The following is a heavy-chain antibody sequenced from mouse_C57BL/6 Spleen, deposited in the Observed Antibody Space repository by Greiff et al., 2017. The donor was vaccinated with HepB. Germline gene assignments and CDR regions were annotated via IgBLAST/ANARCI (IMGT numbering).Heavy chain of an antibody. D-gene: IGHD1-1*01. V-gene: IGHV14-4*01. CDR3: TTDYYGSSYGWCAY. CDR1: GFNIKDDY. J-gene: IGHJ3*01. Sequence: VQLQQSGAELVRPGASVKLSCTASGFNIKDDYMHWVKQRPEQGLEWIGWIDPENGDTEYASKFQGKATITADTSSNTAYLQLSSLTSEDTAVYYCTTDYYGSSYGWCAYWGQGTLVTGSA. CDR2: IDPENGDT.